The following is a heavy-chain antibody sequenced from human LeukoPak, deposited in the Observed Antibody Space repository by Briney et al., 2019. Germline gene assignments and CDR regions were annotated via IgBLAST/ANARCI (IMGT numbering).Heavy chain of an antibody. CDR2: IYPGDSDT. CDR1: EYIFTTYW. CDR3: ARCGTIGTGGDY. D-gene: IGHD1-1*01. J-gene: IGHJ4*02. V-gene: IGHV5-51*01. Sequence: GESLKISWKGSEYIFTTYWIDWVRQMPGKGLEWMGSIYPGDSDTRYSPSFQGQVTISADKSISTACLQWSSLKASDSAMYYCARCGTIGTGGDYWGQGTLVTVSS.